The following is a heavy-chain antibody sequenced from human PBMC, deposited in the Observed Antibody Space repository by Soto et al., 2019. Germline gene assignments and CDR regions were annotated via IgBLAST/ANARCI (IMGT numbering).Heavy chain of an antibody. CDR1: GFTFSSYG. D-gene: IGHD7-27*01. CDR2: ISYDGSNK. Sequence: QVQLVESGGGVVQPGRSLRLSCAASGFTFSSYGMHWVRQAPGEGLEWVAVISYDGSNKYYADSVKGRFTIFRDNSKNTLYLQMNSLRAEDTAVYYCAKDRITGDPPGYYGMDVWGQGTTVTVSS. CDR3: AKDRITGDPPGYYGMDV. J-gene: IGHJ6*02. V-gene: IGHV3-30*18.